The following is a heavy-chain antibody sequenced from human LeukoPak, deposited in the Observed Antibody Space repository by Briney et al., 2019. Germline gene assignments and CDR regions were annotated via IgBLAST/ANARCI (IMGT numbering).Heavy chain of an antibody. V-gene: IGHV1-18*01. CDR3: ARDRRITIFGVVITGDFAFDI. J-gene: IGHJ3*02. D-gene: IGHD3-3*01. Sequence: ASVKVSCKASGYTFTSYGISWVRQAPGQGLEWMGWISAYNGNTSYAQKLQGRVTMTTDTSTSTAYMELRSLRSDDTAVYYCARDRRITIFGVVITGDFAFDIWGQGTMVTVSS. CDR1: GYTFTSYG. CDR2: ISAYNGNT.